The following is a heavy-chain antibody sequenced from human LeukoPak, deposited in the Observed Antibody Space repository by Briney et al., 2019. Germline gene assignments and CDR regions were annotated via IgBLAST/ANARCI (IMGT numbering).Heavy chain of an antibody. D-gene: IGHD2-2*01. Sequence: ASVKVSCKASGYTFTGYYMHWVRQAPRQGLEWMGWINPNSGGTNYAQKFQGRVTMTRDTSISTAYMELSRLRSDDTAVYYCAREEGSTSCYGYWGQGTLVTVSS. CDR1: GYTFTGYY. J-gene: IGHJ4*02. V-gene: IGHV1-2*02. CDR2: INPNSGGT. CDR3: AREEGSTSCYGY.